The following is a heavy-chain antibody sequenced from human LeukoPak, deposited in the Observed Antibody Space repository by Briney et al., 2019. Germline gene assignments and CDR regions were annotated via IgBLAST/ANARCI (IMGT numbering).Heavy chain of an antibody. J-gene: IGHJ4*02. D-gene: IGHD3-3*02. Sequence: PGGSLRLSCAASGFTLRGYGMHWVRQAPGKGLEWVAFIRYDGSDKSYADSVKGRFTISRDNSKNTLYLQMNSLRAEDTAVYYCAKGAIRAVPPGHFDYWGQGTLVTVSS. CDR2: IRYDGSDK. CDR3: AKGAIRAVPPGHFDY. V-gene: IGHV3-30*02. CDR1: GFTLRGYG.